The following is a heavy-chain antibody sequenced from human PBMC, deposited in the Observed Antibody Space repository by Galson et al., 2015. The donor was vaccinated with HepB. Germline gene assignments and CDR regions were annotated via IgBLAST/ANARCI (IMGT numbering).Heavy chain of an antibody. V-gene: IGHV4-39*01. CDR1: GGSISSSTYY. J-gene: IGHJ6*02. CDR3: ATGGVFLEMATVPDYSMDV. D-gene: IGHD5-24*01. CDR2: IYYSGST. Sequence: SETLSLTCTVSGGSISSSTYYWGWIRQPPGKGLEWIGSIYYSGSTYYNPSLKSRVIISVDTSKNQLSLRLSSVTAADAAVYYCATGGVFLEMATVPDYSMDVWGQGTTVIVSS.